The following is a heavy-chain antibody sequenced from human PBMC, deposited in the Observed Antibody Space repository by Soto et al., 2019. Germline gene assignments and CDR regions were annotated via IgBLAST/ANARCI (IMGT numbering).Heavy chain of an antibody. Sequence: EVQLLESGGGLVQPGGSLRLSCAASGFTFSSYAMSWVRQAPGKGLEWVSAISGSGGSTYYADSVKGRFTISRDNSKNTLYLQMNSLRAEDTAVYYCAKESRSRKGVAATTYYYYYMDVWGKGTTVTVSS. V-gene: IGHV3-23*01. CDR3: AKESRSRKGVAATTYYYYYMDV. D-gene: IGHD2-15*01. CDR1: GFTFSSYA. CDR2: ISGSGGST. J-gene: IGHJ6*03.